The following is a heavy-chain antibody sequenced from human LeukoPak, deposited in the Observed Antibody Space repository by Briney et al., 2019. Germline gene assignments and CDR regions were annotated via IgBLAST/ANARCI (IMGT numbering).Heavy chain of an antibody. V-gene: IGHV3-15*01. CDR2: TKSKSDGGTI. CDR3: TTDLDY. J-gene: IGHJ4*02. Sequence: RAGGSLRLSCAGSGFIFRDVWMSWVRQAPRKGLEWVGRTKSKSDGGTIDYAAPVKGRVTMSRDDSKKTFSLEMNNLKTEDTGVYYCTTDLDYWGQGTLVTVSS. CDR1: GFIFRDVW.